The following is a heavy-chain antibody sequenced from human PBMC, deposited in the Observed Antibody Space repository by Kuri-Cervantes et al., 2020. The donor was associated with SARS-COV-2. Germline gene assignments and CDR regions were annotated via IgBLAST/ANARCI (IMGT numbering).Heavy chain of an antibody. CDR3: ARSXPFRRLVVXXQGGAFDI. CDR1: GYTFTGYY. Sequence: SVKVSCKASGYTFTGYYMHWVRQAPGQGLEWMGWINPNSGGTNYAQKFQGWVTMTRDTSISTVYMELSRLRSDDTGVYYCARSXPFRRLVVXXQGGAFDIWGQGTMVTVSS. V-gene: IGHV1-2*04. CDR2: INPNSGGT. J-gene: IGHJ3*02. D-gene: IGHD3-22*01.